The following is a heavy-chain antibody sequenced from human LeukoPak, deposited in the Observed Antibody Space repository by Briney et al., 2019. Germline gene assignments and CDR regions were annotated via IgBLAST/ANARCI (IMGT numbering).Heavy chain of an antibody. D-gene: IGHD1-26*01. CDR2: ISYDGSNK. V-gene: IGHV3-30-3*01. Sequence: PGGSLRLSCAASGLSFSSYAMPWVRQAPGKGLEWVAVISYDGSNKYYADSVKGRFTISRDNSKNTLYLQMNSLRAEDTAVYYCARAPRKGAMIVWYFDYWGQGTLVTVSS. J-gene: IGHJ4*02. CDR3: ARAPRKGAMIVWYFDY. CDR1: GLSFSSYA.